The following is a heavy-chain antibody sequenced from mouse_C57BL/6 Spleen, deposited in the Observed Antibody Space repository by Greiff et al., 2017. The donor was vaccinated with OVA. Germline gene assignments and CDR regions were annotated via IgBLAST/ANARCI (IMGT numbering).Heavy chain of an antibody. CDR2: ISYDGSN. V-gene: IGHV3-6*01. D-gene: IGHD4-1*02. CDR3: ARGSNWDPYAMDY. Sequence: EVQLVESGPGLVKPSQSLSLTCSVTGYSITSGYYWNWIRQFPGNKLEWMGYISYDGSNNYNPSLKNRISITRDTSKNQFFLKLNSVTTEDTATYYCARGSNWDPYAMDYWGQGTSVTVSS. J-gene: IGHJ4*01. CDR1: GYSITSGYY.